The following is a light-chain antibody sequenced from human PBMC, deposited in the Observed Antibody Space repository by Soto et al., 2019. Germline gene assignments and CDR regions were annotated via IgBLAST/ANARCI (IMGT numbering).Light chain of an antibody. Sequence: EIVMTQSPGTLSGSPGERVTLSCRASQSVSSYLAWYQQKPGQAPRLIVYGASTRATGVPARFSGSGSGTEFTLTISSLQSEDFAVYYCRQYNSWLYTFGQGTKVEIK. J-gene: IGKJ2*01. CDR3: RQYNSWLYT. CDR1: QSVSSY. CDR2: GAS. V-gene: IGKV3-15*01.